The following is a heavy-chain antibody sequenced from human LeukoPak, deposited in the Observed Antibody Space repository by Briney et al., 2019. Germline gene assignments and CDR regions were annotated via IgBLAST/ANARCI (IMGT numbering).Heavy chain of an antibody. CDR2: ISYDGRNK. J-gene: IGHJ4*02. CDR3: AKDGDYYGSGSKGYYFDY. CDR1: GFTFSTYG. Sequence: PVRCLRLSCAASGFTFSTYGMHWVRQAPGKGLEWVAVISYDGRNKYYPDSVKGRFTFTKDNSKNTLYLQMNSLRAEDTAVYYCAKDGDYYGSGSKGYYFDYWGQGTLVTVSS. V-gene: IGHV3-30*18. D-gene: IGHD3-10*01.